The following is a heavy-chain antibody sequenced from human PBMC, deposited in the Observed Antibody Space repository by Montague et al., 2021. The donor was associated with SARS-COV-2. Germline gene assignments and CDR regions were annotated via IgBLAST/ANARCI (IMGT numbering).Heavy chain of an antibody. V-gene: IGHV4-59*01. CDR1: GGSFSDYY. Sequence: SETLSLTCAVSGGSFSDYYWTWIRQPPGKGLEWIGYIFYTGSTNYNPSLKSRVTMSLDTSKNHFSLRLSAVTAADTARYYCARPQNICFIANCVNYFDLWGLGTLVTVSS. CDR3: ARPQNICFIANCVNYFDL. J-gene: IGHJ4*02. D-gene: IGHD2-15*01. CDR2: IFYTGST.